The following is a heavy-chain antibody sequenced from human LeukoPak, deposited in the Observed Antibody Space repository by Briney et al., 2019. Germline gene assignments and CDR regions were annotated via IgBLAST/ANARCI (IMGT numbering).Heavy chain of an antibody. J-gene: IGHJ4*02. CDR3: VTDPLLGKYDSSGYLDY. D-gene: IGHD3-22*01. Sequence: ASVKVSCKVSGYTLTEISMHWVRQAPGKGLEWMGGFDAEDGETIYAQKFQGRVTMTEQTSTDTAYMELSSLRSEDTAVYYCVTDPLLGKYDSSGYLDYWGQGTLVTVSS. CDR2: FDAEDGET. CDR1: GYTLTEIS. V-gene: IGHV1-24*01.